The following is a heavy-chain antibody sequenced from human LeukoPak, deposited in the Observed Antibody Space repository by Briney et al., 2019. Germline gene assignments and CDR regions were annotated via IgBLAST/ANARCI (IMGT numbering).Heavy chain of an antibody. D-gene: IGHD3-10*01. CDR2: IYYSGTT. CDR1: GGSISSSHYY. J-gene: IGHJ6*03. Sequence: SETLSLTCSVSGGSISSSHYYWGWIRQPPGKGLEWIGTIYYSGTTYYNPSLESRVTISEDTSKNQFSLTLRSVTAADTAVYYCARQISDYYYYCIDVWGKGTTVTVSS. V-gene: IGHV4-39*01. CDR3: ARQISDYYYYCIDV.